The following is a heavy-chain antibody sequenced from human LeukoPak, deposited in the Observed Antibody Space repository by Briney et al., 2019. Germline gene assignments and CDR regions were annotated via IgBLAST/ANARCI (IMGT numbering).Heavy chain of an antibody. Sequence: ASVKVPCKASGYTFTGYYMHWVRQAPGQGLEWMGWINPNSGGTNYAQKFQGRVAMTRDTSISTAYMELSRLRSDDTAVYYCARGGERTSGSLDYWGQGTLVTVSS. CDR3: ARGGERTSGSLDY. CDR1: GYTFTGYY. J-gene: IGHJ4*02. CDR2: INPNSGGT. V-gene: IGHV1-2*02. D-gene: IGHD1-26*01.